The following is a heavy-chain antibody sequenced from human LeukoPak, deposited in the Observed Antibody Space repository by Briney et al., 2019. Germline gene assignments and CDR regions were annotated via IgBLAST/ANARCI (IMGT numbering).Heavy chain of an antibody. D-gene: IGHD6-19*01. CDR3: ARLHPYTSGWYVGADY. CDR2: VYPGDSDT. CDR1: GYLFTTYW. V-gene: IGHV5-51*01. Sequence: GESLKISCKTSGYLFTTYWIGWVRQMPGRGLEWMALVYPGDSDTRYSPSFRGQVTISADKSITTAYLQWSSLKASDTAIYYCARLHPYTSGWYVGADYWGQGTLVSVSS. J-gene: IGHJ4*02.